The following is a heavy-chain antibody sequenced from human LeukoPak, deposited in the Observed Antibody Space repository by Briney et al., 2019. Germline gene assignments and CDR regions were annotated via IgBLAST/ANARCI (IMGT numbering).Heavy chain of an antibody. J-gene: IGHJ5*02. CDR2: INYSGST. V-gene: IGHV4-59*02. Sequence: SETLSLTCTVSGGPVGSYYWSWIRQPPGKGLEWIGFINYSGSTSYNPSLKSRVTMLIDTSKNQFSLKLSSVTAADTAVYYCARGRYSAGDNWFDPWGQGTLVTVSS. CDR1: GGPVGSYY. D-gene: IGHD3-9*01. CDR3: ARGRYSAGDNWFDP.